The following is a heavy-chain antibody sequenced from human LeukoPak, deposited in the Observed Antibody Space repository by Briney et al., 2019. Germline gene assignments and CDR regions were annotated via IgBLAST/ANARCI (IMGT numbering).Heavy chain of an antibody. D-gene: IGHD1-14*01. V-gene: IGHV4-34*01. CDR3: ARGITGRSIDY. J-gene: IGHJ4*02. CDR1: GGSFSGYY. CDR2: INHSGST. Sequence: SETLSLTCAVYGGSFSGYYWSWIRQPPGKGLEWIGEINHSGSTNYNPSLKSRVTISVDTSKNQFSLKLSSVTAADTAVYYCARGITGRSIDYWGQGTLVTVSS.